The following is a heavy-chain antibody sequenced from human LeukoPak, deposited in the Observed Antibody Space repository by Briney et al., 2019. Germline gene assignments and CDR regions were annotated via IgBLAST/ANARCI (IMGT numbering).Heavy chain of an antibody. J-gene: IGHJ4*02. CDR2: IYSGGST. D-gene: IGHD6-13*01. CDR1: GFTFSSYN. V-gene: IGHV3-66*01. Sequence: PGGSLRLSCAASGFTFSSYNMSWVRQAPGKGLEWVSVIYSGGSTYYADSVKGRFTISRDNSKNTLYLQMNSLRAEDTAVYYRARDKEQLVSDYWGQGTLVTVSS. CDR3: ARDKEQLVSDY.